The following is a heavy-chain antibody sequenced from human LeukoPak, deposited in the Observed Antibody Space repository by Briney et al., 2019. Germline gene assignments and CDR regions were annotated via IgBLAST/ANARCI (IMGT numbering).Heavy chain of an antibody. J-gene: IGHJ5*02. CDR3: ARALPGAATAHNWFDP. D-gene: IGHD1-26*01. Sequence: ASVRVSCKASGYTFTIYGMSWVRQAPEQRLEWMGWISGFTGATNYAQKFQGRLSMTIDTSTNTTYMDLRTVTSDDTAIYYCARALPGAATAHNWFDPWGQGTLVTVSS. V-gene: IGHV1-18*01. CDR2: ISGFTGAT. CDR1: GYTFTIYG.